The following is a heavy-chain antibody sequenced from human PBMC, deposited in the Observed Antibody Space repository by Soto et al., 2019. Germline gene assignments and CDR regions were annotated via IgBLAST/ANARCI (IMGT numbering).Heavy chain of an antibody. V-gene: IGHV1-69*13. CDR2: IIPISGTT. D-gene: IGHD2-8*01. J-gene: IGHJ6*02. CDR1: GDVFRSYG. Sequence: SVKVSCKASGDVFRSYGINWVRQAPGQGLEWMGGIIPISGTTNYAQKFQGRVAITADESTDTVYMELSRLRSEDTAVYFCARVRCFNGLCHAADYGMDVWGQGTTVTVSS. CDR3: ARVRCFNGLCHAADYGMDV.